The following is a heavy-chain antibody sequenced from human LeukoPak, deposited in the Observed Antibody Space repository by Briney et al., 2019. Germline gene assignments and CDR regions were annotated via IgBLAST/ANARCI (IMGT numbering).Heavy chain of an antibody. CDR3: AKDRDYYGSGSDY. V-gene: IGHV3-30*18. D-gene: IGHD3-10*01. Sequence: GGSLRLSCAASGFTFNIYGMHWVRQAPGKGLEWVAGISYDEMYQYYADSVKGRFTISRDNSKNTLFLQMNSLRAEDTAIYYCAKDRDYYGSGSDYWGQGTLVTVSS. J-gene: IGHJ4*02. CDR1: GFTFNIYG. CDR2: ISYDEMYQ.